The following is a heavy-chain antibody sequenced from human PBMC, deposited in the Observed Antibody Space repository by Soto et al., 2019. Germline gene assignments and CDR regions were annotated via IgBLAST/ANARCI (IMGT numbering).Heavy chain of an antibody. D-gene: IGHD2-8*01. Sequence: GSLRLSCVGSAFTFSSYSLNWVRQAPGKGLEWVSSITSGSSFIDYADSVEGRFTISRDDAKNSLFLQMSSLRADDTAVYYCARSQRNGAMDVWGQGTTVTVSS. V-gene: IGHV3-21*01. CDR1: AFTFSSYS. CDR3: ARSQRNGAMDV. CDR2: ITSGSSFI. J-gene: IGHJ6*02.